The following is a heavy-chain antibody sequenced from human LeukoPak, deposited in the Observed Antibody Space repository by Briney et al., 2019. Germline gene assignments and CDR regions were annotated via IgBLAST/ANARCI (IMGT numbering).Heavy chain of an antibody. CDR2: ISGSGGST. Sequence: PGGSLRLSCAASGFTFSSYAMSWVRQAPGKGLEWVSAISGSGGSTYYADSVKGRFTISRDNSKNTLYLQMNSLRAEDTAVYYCAKALYYYYGSGSYSSHPKGNWFDPWGQGTLVTVSS. D-gene: IGHD3-10*01. CDR1: GFTFSSYA. V-gene: IGHV3-23*01. CDR3: AKALYYYYGSGSYSSHPKGNWFDP. J-gene: IGHJ5*02.